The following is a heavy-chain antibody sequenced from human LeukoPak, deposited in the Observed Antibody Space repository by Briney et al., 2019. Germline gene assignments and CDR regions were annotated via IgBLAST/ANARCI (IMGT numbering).Heavy chain of an antibody. CDR1: GGSISSSSYY. CDR2: IYYSGST. J-gene: IGHJ4*02. CDR3: ARDGTYWGNNFDY. V-gene: IGHV4-39*07. D-gene: IGHD1-26*01. Sequence: SETLSLTCTVSGGSISSSSYYWGWIRQPPGKGLEWIGSIYYSGSTYYNPSLKSRVTISVDTSKNQFSLKLSSVTAADTAVYYCARDGTYWGNNFDYWGQGTLVTVSS.